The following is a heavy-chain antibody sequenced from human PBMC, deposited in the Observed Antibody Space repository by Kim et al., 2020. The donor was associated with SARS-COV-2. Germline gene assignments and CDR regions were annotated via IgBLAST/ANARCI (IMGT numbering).Heavy chain of an antibody. J-gene: IGHJ4*03. CDR3: ARGGVCGGGTCYSDY. V-gene: IGHV3-53*01. Sequence: DPRKGRFTISIDNSKTTLYLQMNSRRADDTAVYYCARGGVCGGGTCYSDYWGQGTLVTVSS. D-gene: IGHD2-15*01.